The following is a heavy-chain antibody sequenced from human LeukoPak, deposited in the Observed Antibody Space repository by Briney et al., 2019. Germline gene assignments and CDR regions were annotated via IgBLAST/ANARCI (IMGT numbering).Heavy chain of an antibody. CDR2: ISSSSSYI. J-gene: IGHJ3*02. V-gene: IGHV3-21*01. CDR3: ARSGLRYSYGFFFPMGYDAFDI. Sequence: PGGSLRLSCAASGFTFSSYSMNWVRQAPGKGLEWVSSISSSSSYIYYADSVKGRFTISRDNAKNSLYLQMNSLRAEDTAVYYCARSGLRYSYGFFFPMGYDAFDIWGQGTMVTVSS. D-gene: IGHD5-18*01. CDR1: GFTFSSYS.